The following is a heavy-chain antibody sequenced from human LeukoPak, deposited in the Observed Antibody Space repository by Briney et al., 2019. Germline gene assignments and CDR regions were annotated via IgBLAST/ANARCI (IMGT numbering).Heavy chain of an antibody. CDR3: ARGGGTYDSSGYYYDLDY. J-gene: IGHJ4*02. CDR2: INAGNGNT. V-gene: IGHV1-3*03. D-gene: IGHD3-22*01. CDR1: GYTFTSYA. Sequence: ASLKVSCKASGYTFTSYAMHWVRQAPGQRLEWMGWINAGNGNTKYSQEFQGRVTITRDTSASTAYMELSSLRSEDMAVYYCARGGGTYDSSGYYYDLDYWGQGTLVTVSS.